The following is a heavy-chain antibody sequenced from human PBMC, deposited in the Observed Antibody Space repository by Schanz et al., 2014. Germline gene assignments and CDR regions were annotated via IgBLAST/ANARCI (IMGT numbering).Heavy chain of an antibody. D-gene: IGHD6-13*01. J-gene: IGHJ5*02. Sequence: EMQLLESGGGLAQPGGSLRLSCAASGFTLSNYAMSWVRQAPGKGLEWLGRIKSKTDGETTDYAAPVKGRFSISRDDSQSTLYLQMNSLKIEDTAVYYCATASSPVREAGAGSSFHLWGQGTLVTVSS. CDR2: IKSKTDGETT. V-gene: IGHV3-15*01. CDR1: GFTLSNYA. CDR3: ATASSPVREAGAGSSFHL.